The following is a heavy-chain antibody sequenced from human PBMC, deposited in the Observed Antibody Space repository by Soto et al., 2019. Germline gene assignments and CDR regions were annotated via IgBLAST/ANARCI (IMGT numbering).Heavy chain of an antibody. Sequence: GGSLRISCAASGFTFSNYAMSWVRQAPGKGLEWVSAISSSGDSPYYADSVKGRFTVSRDNSKNTLYLQMNSLRAEDTAVYYCAKTTYDSSGYYEAFDYWGQGTLVTVSS. CDR2: ISSSGDSP. CDR1: GFTFSNYA. V-gene: IGHV3-23*01. D-gene: IGHD3-22*01. J-gene: IGHJ4*02. CDR3: AKTTYDSSGYYEAFDY.